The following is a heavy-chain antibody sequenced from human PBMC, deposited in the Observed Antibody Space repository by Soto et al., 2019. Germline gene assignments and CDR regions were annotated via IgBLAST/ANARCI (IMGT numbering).Heavy chain of an antibody. Sequence: PSETLSLTCTVSGGSISSYYWSWIRQPPGKGLEWIGYIYYSGSTNYNPSLKSRVTISVDTSKNQFSLKLSSVTAADTAVYYCARAYDFWSGYYRWFDPWGQGTLVTVSS. CDR1: GGSISSYY. V-gene: IGHV4-59*01. D-gene: IGHD3-3*01. CDR2: IYYSGST. CDR3: ARAYDFWSGYYRWFDP. J-gene: IGHJ5*02.